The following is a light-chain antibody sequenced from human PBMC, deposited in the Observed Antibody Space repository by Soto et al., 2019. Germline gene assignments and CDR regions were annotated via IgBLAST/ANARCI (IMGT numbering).Light chain of an antibody. CDR3: QQSNDWRSIT. Sequence: EIVMTQSPATLSVSPGERATLSCWASQSVGGNLAWYQQRPGQAPRLLIFDASTRATGIPARFSGGGSGTEFTLSISNVQSEDLAVYYCQQSNDWRSITFGQGTRLEI. CDR1: QSVGGN. J-gene: IGKJ5*01. V-gene: IGKV3-15*01. CDR2: DAS.